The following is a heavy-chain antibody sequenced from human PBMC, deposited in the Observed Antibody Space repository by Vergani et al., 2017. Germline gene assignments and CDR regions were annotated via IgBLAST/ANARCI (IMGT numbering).Heavy chain of an antibody. J-gene: IGHJ6*02. CDR2: INPSGGST. D-gene: IGHD3-10*01. Sequence: QVQLVQSGAEVKKPGASVKVSCKASVYTFTSYYMHWVRQAPGQGLEWMGIINPSGGSTSYAQKFQGRVTMTRDTSTSTVYMELSSLRSEDTAVYYCARAGITMLRGVMWYGMDVWGQGTTVTVSS. V-gene: IGHV1-46*03. CDR3: ARAGITMLRGVMWYGMDV. CDR1: VYTFTSYY.